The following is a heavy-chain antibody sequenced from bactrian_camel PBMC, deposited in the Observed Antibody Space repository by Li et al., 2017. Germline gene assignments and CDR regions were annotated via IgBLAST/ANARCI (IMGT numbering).Heavy chain of an antibody. CDR2: IYRDGSIT. CDR3: AKEGRSTGPDFDY. V-gene: IGHV3-2*01. Sequence: QVQLVESGGGFVQPGGSLRLSCAASGVAFSNHYMTWVRQTPGKGLEWVSSIYRDGSITYYEDSVKGRFTISTDNAKNTVYLQMHSLQSDDTALYFCAKEGRSTGPDFDYWGQGTQVTVS. CDR1: GVAFSNHY. J-gene: IGHJ6*01.